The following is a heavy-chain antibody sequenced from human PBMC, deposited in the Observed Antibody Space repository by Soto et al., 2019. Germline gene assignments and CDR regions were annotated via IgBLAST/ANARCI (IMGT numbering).Heavy chain of an antibody. Sequence: QVQLQESGPGLVKPSGTLSLTCAVSGGSISSGNWWNWVRQPPGKGLEWIGEIYHNERNNYNPSLKSRVTISVDKSKNQFSLKLSSVTAADTAVYYCASGPEVTTAWGRFDYWGQGTLVTVSS. D-gene: IGHD4-17*01. CDR1: GGSISSGNW. CDR2: IYHNERN. CDR3: ASGPEVTTAWGRFDY. V-gene: IGHV4-4*02. J-gene: IGHJ4*02.